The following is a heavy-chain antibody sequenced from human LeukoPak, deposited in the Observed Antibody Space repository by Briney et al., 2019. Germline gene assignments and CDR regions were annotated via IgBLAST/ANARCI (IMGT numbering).Heavy chain of an antibody. J-gene: IGHJ4*02. CDR1: GFTFNTYS. V-gene: IGHV3-21*01. D-gene: IGHD3-3*01. CDR2: ISSSSSYK. CDR3: ATHRLTYDFWSGYLDY. Sequence: GSLRLSCAASGFTFNTYSMNWVRQAPGKGLEWVSSISSSSSYKYYADSVKGRFTISRDNAKNLLYRQMNSLRAEDTAVYYCATHRLTYDFWSGYLDYWGQGTLVTVSS.